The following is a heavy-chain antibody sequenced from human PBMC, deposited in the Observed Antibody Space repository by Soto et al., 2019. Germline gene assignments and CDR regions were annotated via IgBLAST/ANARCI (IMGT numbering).Heavy chain of an antibody. J-gene: IGHJ3*02. Sequence: KSSETLSLTCAVYGGSFSGYYWSWIRQPPGKGLEWIGEINHSGSTNYNPSLKSRVTISVDTSKNQFSLKLSSVTAADTAVYYCARGPFLRAYAFDIWGQGTMVTVSS. CDR3: ARGPFLRAYAFDI. D-gene: IGHD4-17*01. CDR2: INHSGST. V-gene: IGHV4-34*01. CDR1: GGSFSGYY.